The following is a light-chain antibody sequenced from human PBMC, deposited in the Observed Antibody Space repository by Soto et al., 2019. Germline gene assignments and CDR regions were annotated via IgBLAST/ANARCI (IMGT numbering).Light chain of an antibody. CDR1: QGVRSNY. Sequence: EIVLTQSPGTLSLSPGERATLSCRASQGVRSNYLAWYQQKPGQAPRLLIYAASSRAAGIPDGFSGSGSGTDFTLTISRLEPEDFAVYYCQYYDNSQGITFDQGTKVDIK. CDR2: AAS. V-gene: IGKV3-20*01. J-gene: IGKJ1*01. CDR3: QYYDNSQGIT.